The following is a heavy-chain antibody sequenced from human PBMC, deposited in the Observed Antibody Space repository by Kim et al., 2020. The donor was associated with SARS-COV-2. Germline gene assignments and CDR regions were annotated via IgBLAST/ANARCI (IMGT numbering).Heavy chain of an antibody. V-gene: IGHV3-7*05. Sequence: GGSLRLSCAASGFSFATSWMTWVRQAPGKGLEWVARIRKEGRDKYYVDSVKGRFIISRDNARNSVFLQMNSLRAEDMAIYYCASIDYGDSYWGQGTLVTVSS. CDR1: GFSFATSW. D-gene: IGHD4-17*01. CDR2: IRKEGRDK. CDR3: ASIDYGDSY. J-gene: IGHJ4*02.